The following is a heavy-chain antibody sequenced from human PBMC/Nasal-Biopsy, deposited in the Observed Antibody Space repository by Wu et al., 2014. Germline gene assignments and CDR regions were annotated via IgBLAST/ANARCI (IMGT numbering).Heavy chain of an antibody. CDR1: GDSVSSNNAA. CDR3: ARNLVNSFFDDAFDI. Sequence: AISGDSVSSNNAAWNWIRQSPSRGLEWLGRTYYRSSWYNDYALSVKSRVTFHPDTSKNQFSLQLNSVTPEDTAVYYCARNLVNSFFDDAFDIWGQ. J-gene: IGHJ3*02. CDR2: TYYRSSWYN. V-gene: IGHV6-1*01. D-gene: IGHD1-14*01.